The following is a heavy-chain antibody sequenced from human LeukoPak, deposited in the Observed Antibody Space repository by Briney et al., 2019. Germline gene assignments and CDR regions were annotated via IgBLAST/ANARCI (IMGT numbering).Heavy chain of an antibody. J-gene: IGHJ4*02. CDR3: AKGPDCSGGSCYSGNFDY. Sequence: GGSLRLSCAASGFTFSSYGMSWVRQAPGQGLEWVSAISGSGGSTYYADSVKGRFTISRDNSKNTLYLQMNSLRAEDTAVYYCAKGPDCSGGSCYSGNFDYWGQGTLVTVSS. D-gene: IGHD2-15*01. V-gene: IGHV3-23*01. CDR1: GFTFSSYG. CDR2: ISGSGGST.